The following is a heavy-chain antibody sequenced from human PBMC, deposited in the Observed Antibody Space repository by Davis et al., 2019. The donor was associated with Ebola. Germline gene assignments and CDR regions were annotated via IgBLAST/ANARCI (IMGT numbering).Heavy chain of an antibody. J-gene: IGHJ4*02. Sequence: PSETLSLTCTVSGGSININYWSWIRQAPGKGLEWIGYIHYSGNTNYNPSLESRVPISVDTSKNQFSLKLRSVTALDTAVYYCARDLCSGGSCGHDYWGQGTLVTVSS. D-gene: IGHD2-15*01. CDR3: ARDLCSGGSCGHDY. CDR2: IHYSGNT. V-gene: IGHV4-59*01. CDR1: GGSININY.